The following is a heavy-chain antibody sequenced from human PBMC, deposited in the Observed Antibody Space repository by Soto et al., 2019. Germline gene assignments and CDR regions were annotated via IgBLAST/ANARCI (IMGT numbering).Heavy chain of an antibody. CDR1: GGSISSGGYS. D-gene: IGHD2-21*02. Sequence: TLSLTCAVSGGSISSGGYSWSWIRQPPGKGLEWIGYMYHSGSTYYNPSLKSRVTISVDTSKNQFSLKLNSVTAADTAVYYCARDLWGYCGTDCYPMDVRGQGTTVTVS. CDR3: ARDLWGYCGTDCYPMDV. V-gene: IGHV4-30-2*01. CDR2: MYHSGST. J-gene: IGHJ6*02.